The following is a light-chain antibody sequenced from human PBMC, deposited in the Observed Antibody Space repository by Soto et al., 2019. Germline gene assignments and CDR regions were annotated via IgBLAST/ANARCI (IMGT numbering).Light chain of an antibody. CDR3: QQYGRSPWT. CDR1: QTITT. CDR2: GAS. V-gene: IGKV3-20*01. J-gene: IGKJ1*01. Sequence: EIVLTQSPGTLSLSPGERATLSCRASQTITTLAWYQRKPGQAPRLLIYGASSRATGIPDRFSGSGSGTDFTLTISRLEPEDFAVYYCQQYGRSPWTFGQGTKVDIK.